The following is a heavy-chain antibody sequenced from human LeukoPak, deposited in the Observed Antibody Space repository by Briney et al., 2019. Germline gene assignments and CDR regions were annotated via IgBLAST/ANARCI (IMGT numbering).Heavy chain of an antibody. CDR2: IYPGDSDT. D-gene: IGHD5-24*01. Sequence: GEPLKISCKGSEYSFSGYWIGWVRQMPGKGLEWMGIIYPGDSDTRYSPSFRGQVTISADKSISTAYLQWSSLKASDTAMYYCARVSLEMRIARNFDYWGQGTLVTVSS. CDR1: EYSFSGYW. CDR3: ARVSLEMRIARNFDY. V-gene: IGHV5-51*01. J-gene: IGHJ4*02.